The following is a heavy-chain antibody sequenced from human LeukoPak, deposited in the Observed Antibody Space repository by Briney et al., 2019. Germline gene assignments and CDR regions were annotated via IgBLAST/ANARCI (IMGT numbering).Heavy chain of an antibody. Sequence: ASVKVSYKASGYTVTSCYMHWVRQAPGQGLGWVGIINPSGGSTSYAQKFQGRVTMTRNTSTSTVYMELSSLRSEDTAVYSCARDRAIASGSIGMATVGYWGQGTLVTVSS. CDR1: GYTVTSCY. V-gene: IGHV1-46*01. CDR3: ARDRAIASGSIGMATVGY. J-gene: IGHJ4*02. CDR2: INPSGGST. D-gene: IGHD5-24*01.